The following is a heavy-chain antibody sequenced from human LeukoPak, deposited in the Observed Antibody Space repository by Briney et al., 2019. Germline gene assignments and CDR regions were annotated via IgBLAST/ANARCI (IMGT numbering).Heavy chain of an antibody. J-gene: IGHJ4*02. CDR2: IHYDGSNK. D-gene: IGHD5-12*01. CDR3: AKGSEWLGDGY. CDR1: GFTFSSYG. Sequence: GGSLRLSCAASGFTFSSYGMHWVRQAPGKGLEWVSFIHYDGSNKYYADSVKGRFAISRDNSKNTLYLQMNSLRTEDTAVYYCAKGSEWLGDGYWGQGTLVTVSS. V-gene: IGHV3-30*02.